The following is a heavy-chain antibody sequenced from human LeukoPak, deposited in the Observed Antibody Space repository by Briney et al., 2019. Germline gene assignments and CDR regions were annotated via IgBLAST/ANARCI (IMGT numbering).Heavy chain of an antibody. D-gene: IGHD3-22*01. Sequence: TGGSLRLSCAASGFTFSSFAMSWVRQAPGKGLEWVSAISGSGGTIYYADSVKGRFAISRDNAKNTLYLQMNSLRAEDTAVYYCARDHYYDSSGYYDYWGQGTLVTVSS. J-gene: IGHJ4*02. CDR2: ISGSGGTI. CDR1: GFTFSSFA. V-gene: IGHV3-23*01. CDR3: ARDHYYDSSGYYDY.